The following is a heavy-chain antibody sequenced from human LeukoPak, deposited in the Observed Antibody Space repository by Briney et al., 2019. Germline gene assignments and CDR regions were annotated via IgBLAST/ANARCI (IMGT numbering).Heavy chain of an antibody. CDR1: GFTFSTYA. D-gene: IGHD6-19*01. V-gene: IGHV3-33*08. J-gene: IGHJ4*02. CDR2: IWYDGSNK. Sequence: GGSLRLSCAASGFTFSTYAMSWVRQAPGKGLEWVAVIWYDGSNKYYADSVKGRFTISRDNSKNTLYLQMNSLRAEDTAVYYCASTSGWYEPIDYWGQGTLVTVSS. CDR3: ASTSGWYEPIDY.